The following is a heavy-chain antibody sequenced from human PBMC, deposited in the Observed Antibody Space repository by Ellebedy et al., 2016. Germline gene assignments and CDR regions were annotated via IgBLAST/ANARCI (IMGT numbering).Heavy chain of an antibody. D-gene: IGHD6-19*01. V-gene: IGHV3-7*03. CDR1: GFTFSSYW. CDR3: AREGVAVAALDY. Sequence: GESLKISCAASGFTFSSYWMSWVRQAPGKGLEWVANIKQDGSEKYYVDSVKGRFTISRDNAKNSLYLQMNSLRAEDTAVYYCAREGVAVAALDYWGQGTLVTVSS. J-gene: IGHJ4*02. CDR2: IKQDGSEK.